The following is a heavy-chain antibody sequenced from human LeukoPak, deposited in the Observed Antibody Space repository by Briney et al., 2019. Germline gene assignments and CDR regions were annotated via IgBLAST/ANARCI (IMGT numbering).Heavy chain of an antibody. CDR2: INPNSGGT. J-gene: IGHJ6*03. CDR3: ARDRGGSSSWYSYYMDV. D-gene: IGHD6-13*01. Sequence: ASVKVSCKASGYTFTGYYMHWVRQAPGQGLEWMGWINPNSGGTNYALKFQGRVTMTRDTSISTAYMELSRLRSDDTAVYYCARDRGGSSSWYSYYMDVWGKGTTVTISS. V-gene: IGHV1-2*02. CDR1: GYTFTGYY.